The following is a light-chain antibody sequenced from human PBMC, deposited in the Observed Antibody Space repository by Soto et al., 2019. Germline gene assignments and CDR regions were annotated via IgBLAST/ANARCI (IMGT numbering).Light chain of an antibody. CDR2: DNN. V-gene: IGLV1-51*01. J-gene: IGLJ2*01. CDR1: SSNIGNNY. Sequence: QSVLTQPPSVXXXXXQKVTISCSGSSSNIGNNYVSWYQQLPGTAPKLLIYDNNKRPSGIPDRFSGSKSGTSATLGITGLQTGDEADYYCGTWDSSLSAVVFGGGTKVTVL. CDR3: GTWDSSLSAVV.